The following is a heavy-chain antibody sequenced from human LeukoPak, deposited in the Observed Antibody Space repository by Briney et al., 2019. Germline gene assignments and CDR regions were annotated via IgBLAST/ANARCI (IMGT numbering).Heavy chain of an antibody. V-gene: IGHV4-4*07. D-gene: IGHD2-21*01. CDR3: ARGRGGDSRTFDY. CDR2: IYTTGST. CDR1: GDSISGYF. J-gene: IGHJ4*02. Sequence: PSETLSLTCAGSGDSISGYFWNWLRQPAGKGLEWIGRIYTTGSTKYHPSLQSRITMSVDTSKNHFSLTLNSVTAADTAVYYCARGRGGDSRTFDYWGQGTLVTVSS.